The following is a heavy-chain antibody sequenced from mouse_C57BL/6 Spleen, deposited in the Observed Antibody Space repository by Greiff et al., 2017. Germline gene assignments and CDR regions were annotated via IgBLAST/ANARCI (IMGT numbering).Heavy chain of an antibody. V-gene: IGHV1-69*01. CDR1: GYTFTSYW. CDR2: IDPSDSYT. CDR3: ARLGSSMDY. J-gene: IGHJ4*01. D-gene: IGHD4-1*01. Sequence: QVQLQQPGAELVMPGASVKLSCKASGYTFTSYWMHWVKQRPGQGLEWIGEIDPSDSYTNYNQKFKGKSTLTVDKSSSTAYMQLSSLTTEDSAIYYCARLGSSMDYWGQGTSVTVSS.